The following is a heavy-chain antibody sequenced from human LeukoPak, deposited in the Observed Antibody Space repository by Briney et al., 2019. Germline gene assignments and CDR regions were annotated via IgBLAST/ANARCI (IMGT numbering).Heavy chain of an antibody. CDR3: ARSLSNYYYYMDV. V-gene: IGHV4-59*01. J-gene: IGHJ6*03. Sequence: SETLSLTCTVSGGSISSYYWSWIRQPPGKGLEWIGHIYYSGSTNYNPSLKSRVTISVDTSKNQFSLKLSSVTAADTAVYYCARSLSNYYYYMDVWGKGTTVTVSS. CDR1: GGSISSYY. CDR2: IYYSGST. D-gene: IGHD2/OR15-2a*01.